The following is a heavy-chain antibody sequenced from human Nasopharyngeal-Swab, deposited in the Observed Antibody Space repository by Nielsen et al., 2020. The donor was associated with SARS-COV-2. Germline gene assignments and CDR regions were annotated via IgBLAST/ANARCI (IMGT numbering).Heavy chain of an antibody. V-gene: IGHV4-59*01. CDR3: ARDQRSGWFDAFDI. J-gene: IGHJ3*02. Sequence: WIRQPPGKGLEWIGYIYYSGSTNYNPSLKSRVTISVDTSKNQFSLKLSSVTAADTAAYYCARDQRSGWFDAFDIWGQGTMVTVSS. D-gene: IGHD6-19*01. CDR2: IYYSGST.